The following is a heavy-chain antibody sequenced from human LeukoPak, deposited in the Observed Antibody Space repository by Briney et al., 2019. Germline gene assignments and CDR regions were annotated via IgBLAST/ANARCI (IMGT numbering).Heavy chain of an antibody. J-gene: IGHJ6*04. CDR2: IYHSGST. Sequence: PSETLSLTCAVSGGSISSGGYSWSWLRQPPGRGLEWIGYIYHSGSTYYNPSLKSRVTISVDTSKNQFSLKLSSVTAADTAVYYCARAPSGSITMVRGVPRGMYVWGKGTTVTVSS. D-gene: IGHD3-10*01. V-gene: IGHV4-30-2*01. CDR3: ARAPSGSITMVRGVPRGMYV. CDR1: GGSISSGGYS.